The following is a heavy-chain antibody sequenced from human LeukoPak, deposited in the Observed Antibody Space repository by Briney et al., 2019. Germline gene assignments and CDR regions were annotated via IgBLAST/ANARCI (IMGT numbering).Heavy chain of an antibody. Sequence: GSSVKVSCKASGYTFTDHYIHWVQQAPGHRPEWMGRVDPEDGETVYAEKFQGRIAITADTSTDTAYMELTSVRVEDTAVYYCLIDRIERAFDVWGQGTSVSISS. V-gene: IGHV1-69-2*01. CDR2: VDPEDGET. J-gene: IGHJ6*02. CDR3: LIDRIERAFDV. CDR1: GYTFTDHY.